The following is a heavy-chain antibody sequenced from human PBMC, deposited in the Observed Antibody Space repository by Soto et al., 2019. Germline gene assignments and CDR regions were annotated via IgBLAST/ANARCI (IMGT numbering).Heavy chain of an antibody. CDR2: TYYRSKWYN. D-gene: IGHD2-15*01. J-gene: IGHJ4*02. CDR3: ARGYCSGGSCYSLPFDY. V-gene: IGHV6-1*01. Sequence: SQTLSLTCAISGDSVSSNSAAWNWIRQSPSRGLEWLGRTYYRSKWYNDYAVSVKSRITINPDTSKSQFSLQLNSVTAADTAVYYCARGYCSGGSCYSLPFDYRGQGTPVTVSS. CDR1: GDSVSSNSAA.